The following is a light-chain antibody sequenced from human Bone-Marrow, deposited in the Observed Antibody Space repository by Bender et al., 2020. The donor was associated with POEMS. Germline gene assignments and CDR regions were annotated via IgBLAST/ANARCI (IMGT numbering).Light chain of an antibody. CDR2: GFS. Sequence: QSALTQPASVSGTPGQTITISCTGSSSDLVDNNYVSWYQQHPGTAPNLVIFGFSDRPSGTSFRFPGPKSGNTAFLTISGVYHRDVADHYISLAPGLFGGGTKLTVL. CDR1: SSDLVDNNY. J-gene: IGLJ2*01. CDR3: SLAPGL. V-gene: IGLV2-14*01.